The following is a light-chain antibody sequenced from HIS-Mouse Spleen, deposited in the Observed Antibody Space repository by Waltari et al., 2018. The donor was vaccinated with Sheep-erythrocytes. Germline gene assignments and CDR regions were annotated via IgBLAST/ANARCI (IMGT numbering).Light chain of an antibody. V-gene: IGLV2-14*03. Sequence: QSALTQPASVSGSPGQSITISCTGTSSDVGGYNYVSWYQPHPGKAPSPMIYDVSNRPSGVSNRFSGSKSGNTASLTISGLQAEDEADYYCSSYTSSSTWVFGGGTKLTVL. CDR1: SSDVGGYNY. CDR2: DVS. J-gene: IGLJ3*02. CDR3: SSYTSSSTWV.